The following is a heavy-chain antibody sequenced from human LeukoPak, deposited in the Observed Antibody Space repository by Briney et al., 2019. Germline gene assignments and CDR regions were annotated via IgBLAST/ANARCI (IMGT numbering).Heavy chain of an antibody. CDR1: GFIFSSYS. V-gene: IGHV3-21*01. J-gene: IGHJ5*02. D-gene: IGHD6-13*01. Sequence: PGGSLRLSCAASGFIFSSYSMNWVRQAPGKGLEWVSSITSSSSYIYYADSVKGRFTLSRDNAKNSLYLQMNTLRAEDTPVYYCARGGTPSSSWYPKSKNWFDPWGQGTLVTVSS. CDR2: ITSSSSYI. CDR3: ARGGTPSSSWYPKSKNWFDP.